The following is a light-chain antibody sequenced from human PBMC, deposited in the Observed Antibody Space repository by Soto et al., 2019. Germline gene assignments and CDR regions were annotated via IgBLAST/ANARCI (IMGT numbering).Light chain of an antibody. J-gene: IGKJ2*01. CDR2: GAT. Sequence: DIQVTQSPSSLSASVGDTVTLSCRTSEAVAHFVAWFQQRPGEAPKTLISGATVLQDGVSSRFSGSGARCNTNFTLPISNLEPEDSATYFCHQYCEFPLNFGRGTKLDIK. CDR3: HQYCEFPLN. V-gene: IGKV1-16*01. CDR1: EAVAHF.